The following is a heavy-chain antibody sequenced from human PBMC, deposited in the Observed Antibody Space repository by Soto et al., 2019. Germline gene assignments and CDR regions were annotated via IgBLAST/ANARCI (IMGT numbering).Heavy chain of an antibody. CDR3: AKDTVSDVGYYYYGMDV. D-gene: IGHD2-15*01. CDR2: ISWDGGST. CDR1: GFTFDDYA. V-gene: IGHV3-43D*04. Sequence: GGSLRLSCAASGFTFDDYAMHWVRQAPGKGLEWVSLISWDGGSTYYADSVKGRFTISRDNSKNSLYLQMNSLRAEDTALYYCAKDTVSDVGYYYYGMDVWGQGTTVTVSS. J-gene: IGHJ6*02.